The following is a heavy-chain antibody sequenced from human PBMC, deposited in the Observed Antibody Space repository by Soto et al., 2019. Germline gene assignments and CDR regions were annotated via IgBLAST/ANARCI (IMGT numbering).Heavy chain of an antibody. Sequence: SEALSGTCADYGGPSGRSFRADYWAWVRQPPGKGLEWIVDITYTGTTKYNPSLKGRGFISVDSSKKQVSLKLSSVTAADTAVYYCATKRAVAQGGRHQPYFDYWGQGTLVTVSS. V-gene: IGHV4-34*01. J-gene: IGHJ4*02. CDR2: ITYTGTT. CDR3: ATKRAVAQGGRHQPYFDY. CDR1: GGPSGRSFRADY. D-gene: IGHD6-19*01.